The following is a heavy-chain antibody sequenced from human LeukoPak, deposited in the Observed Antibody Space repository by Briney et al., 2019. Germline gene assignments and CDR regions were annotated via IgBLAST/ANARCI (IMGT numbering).Heavy chain of an antibody. CDR3: ARMKKGFDY. V-gene: IGHV1-46*01. Sequence: ASVKVSCKASGYTFTRYYMHWVRQAPGQGLEWMGIINPSGGSTSYAHKFQGRVTMTRDMSTSTVYMELSSLRSEDTAVYYCARMKKGFDYWGQGTLVTVSS. CDR2: INPSGGST. CDR1: GYTFTRYY. J-gene: IGHJ4*02.